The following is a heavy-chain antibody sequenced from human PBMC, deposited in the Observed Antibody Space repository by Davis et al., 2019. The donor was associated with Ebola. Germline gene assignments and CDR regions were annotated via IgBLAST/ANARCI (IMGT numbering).Heavy chain of an antibody. CDR3: ARIITMIVAS. D-gene: IGHD3-22*01. Sequence: GGSLRLSCAAPGFTFSSYWMSWVRQAPGKGLEWVANIKQDGSEKYYVDSVKGRFTISRDNAKNSLYLQMNSLRAEDTAVYYCARIITMIVASWGQGTLVTVSS. CDR1: GFTFSSYW. V-gene: IGHV3-7*03. J-gene: IGHJ5*02. CDR2: IKQDGSEK.